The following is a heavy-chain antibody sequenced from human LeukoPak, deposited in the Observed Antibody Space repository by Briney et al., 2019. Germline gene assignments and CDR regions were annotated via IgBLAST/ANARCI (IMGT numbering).Heavy chain of an antibody. Sequence: PGGSLRLSCAAPGFTFSSFAMTWVRQAPGKGLEWVSATVGGGDPTHYADSVRGRFTISRDNSKNTLNLQMNSLRAEDTAVYYCARSRDGYNILDYWGQGTLVTVSS. J-gene: IGHJ4*02. CDR3: ARSRDGYNILDY. CDR2: TVGGGDPT. V-gene: IGHV3-23*01. D-gene: IGHD5-24*01. CDR1: GFTFSSFA.